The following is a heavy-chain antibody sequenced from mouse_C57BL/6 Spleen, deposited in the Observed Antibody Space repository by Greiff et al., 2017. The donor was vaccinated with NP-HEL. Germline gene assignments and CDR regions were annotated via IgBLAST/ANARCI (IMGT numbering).Heavy chain of an antibody. CDR3: ARSGDYYGSNIGYYFDY. CDR1: GYSFTDYN. Sequence: EVKLMESGPELVKPGASVKISCKASGYSFTDYNMNWVKQSNGKSLEWIGVINPNYGTTSYNQKFKGKATLTVDQSSSTAYMQLNSLTSEDSAVYYCARSGDYYGSNIGYYFDYWGQSTTLTVSS. J-gene: IGHJ2*01. CDR2: INPNYGTT. V-gene: IGHV1-39*01. D-gene: IGHD1-1*01.